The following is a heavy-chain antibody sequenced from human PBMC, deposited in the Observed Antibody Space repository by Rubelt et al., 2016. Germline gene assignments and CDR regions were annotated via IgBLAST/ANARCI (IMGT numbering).Heavy chain of an antibody. D-gene: IGHD3-10*01. CDR3: ARGLVRGVRTYKFDY. CDR2: INHSGST. J-gene: IGHJ4*02. Sequence: QVQLQQWGAGLLRPSETLSLTCAVYGGSFSGYYWSWIRQPPGKGLEWIGEINHSGSTNYNPSLKSRVTISVDTSKNQFSLKLSSVTAADTAVYYCARGLVRGVRTYKFDYWGQGTLVTVSS. V-gene: IGHV4-34*01. CDR1: GGSFSGYY.